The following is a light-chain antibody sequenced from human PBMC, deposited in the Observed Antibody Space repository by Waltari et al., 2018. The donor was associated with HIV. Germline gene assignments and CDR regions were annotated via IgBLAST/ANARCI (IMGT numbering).Light chain of an antibody. V-gene: IGLV3-25*03. CDR2: KDH. CDR3: QSTDSTASSYV. J-gene: IGLJ1*01. Sequence: SYELTQPPSVSVSPGQTARSPCPGAALSHQYVSCYQPRPGQAPVLVIYKDHKRPSGIPERFSGSRSGTTVTLIINGVQAEDEADYFCQSTDSTASSYVFGSGTEVFVL. CDR1: ALSHQY.